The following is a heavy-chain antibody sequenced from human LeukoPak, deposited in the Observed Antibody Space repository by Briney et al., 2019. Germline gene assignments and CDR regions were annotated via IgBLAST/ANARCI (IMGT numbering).Heavy chain of an antibody. Sequence: PSETLSLTCTVSGGSISSGGYYWSWIRQPPGKGLEWIGEINHSGSTNYNPSLKSRVTISVDTSKNQFSLKLSSVTAADTAVYYCAPVAGLDRGVFDYWGQGTLVTVSS. D-gene: IGHD6-19*01. J-gene: IGHJ4*02. CDR1: GGSISSGGYY. V-gene: IGHV4-39*07. CDR3: APVAGLDRGVFDY. CDR2: INHSGST.